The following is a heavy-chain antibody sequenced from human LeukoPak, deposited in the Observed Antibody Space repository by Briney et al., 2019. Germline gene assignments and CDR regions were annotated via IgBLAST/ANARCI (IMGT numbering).Heavy chain of an antibody. CDR1: GGSFSGYY. Sequence: SETLSLTCAVYGGSFSGYYWSWIRQPPGKGLEWIGEINHSGSTNYNPSLKSRVTISVDTSKNQFSLKLNSVTAADTAVYYCARGGLGFAVDYWGQGTLVTVSS. CDR3: ARGGLGFAVDY. CDR2: INHSGST. J-gene: IGHJ4*02. V-gene: IGHV4-34*01. D-gene: IGHD3-3*01.